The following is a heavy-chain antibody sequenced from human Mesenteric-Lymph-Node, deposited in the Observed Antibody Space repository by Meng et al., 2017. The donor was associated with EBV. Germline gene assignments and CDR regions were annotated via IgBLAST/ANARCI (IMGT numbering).Heavy chain of an antibody. CDR3: ARGDLGETYFDY. V-gene: IGHV4-39*07. Sequence: QLQLQEWGPGLVRPSETLSLTCTVSGASISNTIYYWGWIRQPPGKGLEWIGTMFYSGSTYYNSSLKSRLTMSVDTSKNHFSLKVRSVTAADTAVYYCARGDLGETYFDYWGQGTLVTVSS. CDR2: MFYSGST. D-gene: IGHD2-21*02. J-gene: IGHJ4*02. CDR1: GASISNTIYY.